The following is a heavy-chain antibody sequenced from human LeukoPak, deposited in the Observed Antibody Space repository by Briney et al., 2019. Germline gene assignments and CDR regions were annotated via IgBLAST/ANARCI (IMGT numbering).Heavy chain of an antibody. J-gene: IGHJ3*02. CDR3: ARGRITIFGVAPVAAFDI. Sequence: GGSLRFSCAASGFTFSSYAMSWVRQAPGKGLEWVSSISSSSSYIYYADSVKGRFTISRDNAKNSLYLQMNSLRAEDTAVYYCARGRITIFGVAPVAAFDIWGQGTMVTVSS. CDR2: ISSSSSYI. V-gene: IGHV3-21*01. CDR1: GFTFSSYA. D-gene: IGHD3-3*01.